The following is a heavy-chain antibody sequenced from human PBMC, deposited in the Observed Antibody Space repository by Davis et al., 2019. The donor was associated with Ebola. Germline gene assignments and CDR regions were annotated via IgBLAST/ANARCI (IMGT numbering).Heavy chain of an antibody. CDR3: ARGWLRSGLDV. V-gene: IGHV6-1*01. D-gene: IGHD5-12*01. Sequence: LRLSCAISGDSVAGGSGGWNWIRQSPSRGLEWLGRTYYSSKWYDGYAESVKSRINISPDTAKNQFSLHLNSVTPEDTAVYYCARGWLRSGLDVWGKGAAVTVSS. CDR1: GDSVAGGSGG. CDR2: TYYSSKWYD. J-gene: IGHJ6*04.